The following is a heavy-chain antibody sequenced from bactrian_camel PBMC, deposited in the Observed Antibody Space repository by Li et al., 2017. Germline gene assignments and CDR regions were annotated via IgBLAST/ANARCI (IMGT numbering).Heavy chain of an antibody. J-gene: IGHJ4*01. CDR2: VIAGSGSP. CDR1: GYTYSGHC. V-gene: IGHV3S26*01. CDR3: AASGLCHYRDYRVPAN. D-gene: IGHD4*01. Sequence: HVQLVESGGGSVQAGGSLRLSCAFSGYTYSGHCMGWFRQAPGKEREGVAVIAGSGSPGYADSVKGRFTISSDNAKYTLYLQMDSLKPEDTAVYYCAASGLCHYRDYRVPANRGQGTQVTVS.